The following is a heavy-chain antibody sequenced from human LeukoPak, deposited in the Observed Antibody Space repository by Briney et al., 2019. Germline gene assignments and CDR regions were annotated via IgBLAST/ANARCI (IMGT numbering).Heavy chain of an antibody. D-gene: IGHD5-18*01. V-gene: IGHV3-33*01. CDR1: GFTFSSYG. CDR3: ARDLQLTHFNY. Sequence: GGSLRLSCEASGFTFSSYGMHWVRQAPGKGLEWVAIIWYDGSNKYYADSVKGRFTISRDNSKNTLFLQMNSLRAEDTAVYYCARDLQLTHFNYWGRGTLVTVSS. CDR2: IWYDGSNK. J-gene: IGHJ4*02.